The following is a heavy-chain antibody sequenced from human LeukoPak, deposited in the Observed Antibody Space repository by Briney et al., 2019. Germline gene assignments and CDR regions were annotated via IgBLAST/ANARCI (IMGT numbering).Heavy chain of an antibody. CDR3: ASWDQQLATHSYYYGMDV. CDR2: INPNSGGT. D-gene: IGHD6-13*01. J-gene: IGHJ6*02. Sequence: GASVTVSCKASGYTFTGYYMHWVRQAPGQGLEWMGWINPNSGGTNYAQKFQGRVTMTRDTSISTAYMELSRLRSDDTAVYYCASWDQQLATHSYYYGMDVWGQGTTVTVSS. CDR1: GYTFTGYY. V-gene: IGHV1-2*02.